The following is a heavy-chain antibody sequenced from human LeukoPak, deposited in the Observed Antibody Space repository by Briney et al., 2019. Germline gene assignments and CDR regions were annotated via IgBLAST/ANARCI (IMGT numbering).Heavy chain of an antibody. V-gene: IGHV3-74*01. J-gene: IGHJ4*02. CDR3: HRSFEY. CDR2: FYSEDSIT. CDR1: GFDLSSYW. Sequence: PGGSLRLSCAASGFDLSSYWMHWVRQSPGKGLVWISTFYSEDSITRYADSVKGRFTISRDNAKNTLYLQMNSLRVDDTAVYYCHRSFEYWGQGTLVTVSS.